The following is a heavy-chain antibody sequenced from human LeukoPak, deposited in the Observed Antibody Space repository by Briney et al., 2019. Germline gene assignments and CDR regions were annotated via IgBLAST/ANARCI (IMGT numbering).Heavy chain of an antibody. CDR1: GGSFSGCY. D-gene: IGHD3-3*01. J-gene: IGHJ6*02. CDR2: INHSGST. V-gene: IGHV4-34*01. CDR3: ARGVTYYDFWSGYYMYYGMDV. Sequence: SETLSLTCAVYGGSFSGCYWSWIRQPPGKGLEWIGEINHSGSTNYNPPLKSRVTISVDTSKNQFSLKLSSVTAADTAVYYCARGVTYYDFWSGYYMYYGMDVWGQGTTVTVSS.